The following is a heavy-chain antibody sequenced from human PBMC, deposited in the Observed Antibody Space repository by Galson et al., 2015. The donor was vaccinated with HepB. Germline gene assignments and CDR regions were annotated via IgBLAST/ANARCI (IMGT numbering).Heavy chain of an antibody. CDR3: AKDLRRLRITIFGGDFDY. J-gene: IGHJ4*02. D-gene: IGHD3-3*01. CDR1: GFTFSSYA. Sequence: SLRLSCAASGFTFSSYAMSWVRQAPGKGLEWVSATSGSDGRTYYTASVKGRFTISRDNSKNMLFLQMNSLRAEDTAVYYCAKDLRRLRITIFGGDFDYWGQGTLVTVAS. CDR2: TSGSDGRT. V-gene: IGHV3-23*01.